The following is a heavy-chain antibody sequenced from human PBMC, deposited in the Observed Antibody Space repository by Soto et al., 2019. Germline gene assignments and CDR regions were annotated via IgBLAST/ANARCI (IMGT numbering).Heavy chain of an antibody. Sequence: EVQLVESGGGLVQPGGSLRLSCAASGFTLSSYDIHWVRQATGEGLAWVSGIGSGGDTHYADSVKGRFIIYREDGKNSLYLQMTKLRVGCTAVYYCTRKTPPTGMEVWGQGATVTVSS. CDR1: GFTLSSYD. V-gene: IGHV3-13*01. CDR2: IGSGGDT. D-gene: IGHD3-9*01. CDR3: TRKTPPTGMEV. J-gene: IGHJ6*02.